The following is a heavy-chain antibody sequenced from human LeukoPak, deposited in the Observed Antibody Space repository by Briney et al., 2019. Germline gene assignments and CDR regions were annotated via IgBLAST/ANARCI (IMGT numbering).Heavy chain of an antibody. CDR1: GFAVSSNY. Sequence: GGSLRLSCVASGFAVSSNYMAWVRQAPGKGLEWVSIIYSSGGTSYADSVKGRFTISRDNAKNTLYLQMNSLRAEDTAVYYCARASYGDYDYWGQGTLVTVSS. D-gene: IGHD4-17*01. V-gene: IGHV3-66*01. CDR2: IYSSGGT. J-gene: IGHJ4*02. CDR3: ARASYGDYDY.